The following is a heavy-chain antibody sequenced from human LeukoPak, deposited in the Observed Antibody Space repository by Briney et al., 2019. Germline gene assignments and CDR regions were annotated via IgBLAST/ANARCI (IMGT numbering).Heavy chain of an antibody. Sequence: PSETLSLTCAVYGGSFSDYYWSWFRQPPGKGLEWIGEINHSGSTTYNPSLNSRVTISVDTSNNQFSLRLSSVTAADTAVYYCARTRYYYNSRSYGAPYYFDYWGQGTLVTVSS. D-gene: IGHD3-10*01. CDR1: GGSFSDYY. V-gene: IGHV4-34*01. CDR2: INHSGST. CDR3: ARTRYYYNSRSYGAPYYFDY. J-gene: IGHJ4*02.